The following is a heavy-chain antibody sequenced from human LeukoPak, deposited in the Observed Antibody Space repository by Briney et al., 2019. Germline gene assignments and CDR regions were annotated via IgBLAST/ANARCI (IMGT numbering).Heavy chain of an antibody. CDR3: ARKGQLADYYYYYYMDV. D-gene: IGHD6-6*01. V-gene: IGHV4-39*01. CDR1: GASISSSAYY. CDR2: IGGSNYYRGST. J-gene: IGHJ6*03. Sequence: ETLSLTCTVSGASISSSAYYWGWTRQPPGKGLEWIGSIGGSNYYRGSTYYNPSLKSRVTIHVDTSKNQFSLKLSSVTAADTAVYYCARKGQLADYYYYYYMDVWGKGTTVAVSS.